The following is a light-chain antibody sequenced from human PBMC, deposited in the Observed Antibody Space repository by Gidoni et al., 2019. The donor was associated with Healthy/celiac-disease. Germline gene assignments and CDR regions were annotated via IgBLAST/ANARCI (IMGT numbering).Light chain of an antibody. J-gene: IGKJ2*01. CDR2: WAS. CDR3: QQYYSTPDT. Sequence: DIVMTQSPDSLAVSLGERATINCKSSQSVLYSSNNKNYLAWYQQKPGQPPKLLIYWASTRESGVPDRFSGSGSVTDFTLTIISLQAEDVAVYYCQQYYSTPDTFGQGTKLEIK. CDR1: QSVLYSSNNKNY. V-gene: IGKV4-1*01.